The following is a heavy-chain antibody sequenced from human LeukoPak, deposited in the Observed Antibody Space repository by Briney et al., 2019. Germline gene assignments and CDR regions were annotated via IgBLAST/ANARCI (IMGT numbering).Heavy chain of an antibody. CDR1: GGTFSSYA. Sequence: GASVKVSCKASGGTFSSYAISWVRQAPGQGLEWMGWINTDNDDTNYAQKLQGRVTMTTDTSTSTAYMELRSLRSDDTAVYYCARHLHIVVVTEDAFHIWGQGTMVTVSS. J-gene: IGHJ3*02. CDR2: INTDNDDT. D-gene: IGHD2-21*02. CDR3: ARHLHIVVVTEDAFHI. V-gene: IGHV1-18*01.